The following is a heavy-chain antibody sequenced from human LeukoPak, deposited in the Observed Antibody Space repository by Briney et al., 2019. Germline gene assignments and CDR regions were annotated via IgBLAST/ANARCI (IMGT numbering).Heavy chain of an antibody. J-gene: IGHJ4*02. CDR2: IYYSGST. D-gene: IGHD3-10*01. CDR3: ARRSLWFGELSLYYFDY. V-gene: IGHV4-39*01. CDR1: GGSISSSSYY. Sequence: SETLSLTCTVSGGSISSSSYYWGWIRQPPGKGLEWIGSIYYSGSTYYNPSLKSRVTISVDTSKNQFSLKLSSVTAADTAVYYRARRSLWFGELSLYYFDYWCQGTPVTVSA.